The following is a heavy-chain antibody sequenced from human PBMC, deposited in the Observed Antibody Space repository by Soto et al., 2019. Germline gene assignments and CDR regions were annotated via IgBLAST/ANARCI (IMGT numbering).Heavy chain of an antibody. CDR1: GGSISSYY. CDR2: IYYSGST. CDR3: AREVVVAATLGLFDY. V-gene: IGHV4-59*01. D-gene: IGHD2-15*01. Sequence: PSETLSLTCTVSGGSISSYYWSWIRQPPGKGLEWIGYIYYSGSTNYNPSLKSRVTISVDTSKNQFSLKLSSVTAADTAVYYCAREVVVAATLGLFDYWGQGTLVTV. J-gene: IGHJ4*02.